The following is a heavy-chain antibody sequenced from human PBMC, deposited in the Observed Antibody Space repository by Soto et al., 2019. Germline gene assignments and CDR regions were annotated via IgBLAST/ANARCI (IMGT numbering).Heavy chain of an antibody. CDR3: PSSSLYVMDV. J-gene: IGHJ6*02. CDR1: GGSISSGYYY. CDR2: IYYSGNT. V-gene: IGHV4-30-4*01. Sequence: SETLSLTCSVSGGSISSGYYYWSWIRQPPGKGLEWIGNIYYSGNTYYNPSLKSRLIISIDTSTNQFSLKVGSVTAADTAVYYCPSSSLYVMDVWGQGTTVTGSS.